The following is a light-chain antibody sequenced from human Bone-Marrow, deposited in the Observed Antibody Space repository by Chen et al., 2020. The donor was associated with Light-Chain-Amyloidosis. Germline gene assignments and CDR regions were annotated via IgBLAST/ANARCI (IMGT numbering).Light chain of an antibody. V-gene: IGLV3-25*03. J-gene: IGLJ2*01. CDR1: AVPTKY. Sequence: SYELTQPPSVSVSPGQTARIPFSGDAVPTKYAYWYQQKPGQAPVLVIHRDTERPSGISERFSGSSSGTTATLTISGVQAEDEADYHCQSADSSGTYEVIFGGGTKLTVL. CDR2: RDT. CDR3: QSADSSGTYEVI.